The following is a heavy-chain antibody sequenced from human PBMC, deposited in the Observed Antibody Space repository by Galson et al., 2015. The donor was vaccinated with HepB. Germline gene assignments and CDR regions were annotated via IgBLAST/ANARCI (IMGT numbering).Heavy chain of an antibody. CDR3: AKSLEGRSEKDAFDF. J-gene: IGHJ3*01. CDR2: ISGSGYST. CDR1: GFTFSSYG. V-gene: IGHV3-23*01. Sequence: SLRLSCAASGFTFSSYGMNWVRQAPGKGLEWVASISGSGYSTYRADSVTGRFTISRDNSKNTVYLQMNSLRAEDTALYYCAKSLEGRSEKDAFDFWGQGTMVTGSS. D-gene: IGHD5-24*01.